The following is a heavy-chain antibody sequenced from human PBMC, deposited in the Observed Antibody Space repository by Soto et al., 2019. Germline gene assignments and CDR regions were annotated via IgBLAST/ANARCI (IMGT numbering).Heavy chain of an antibody. J-gene: IGHJ6*02. V-gene: IGHV4-39*01. CDR1: GGSISSSSYY. D-gene: IGHD3-3*01. Sequence: KPSETLSLTCTVSGGSISSSSYYWGWIRQPPGKGLEWIGSIYYSGSTYYNPSLKSRVTISVDTSKNQFSLKLSSVTAADTAVYYCARPYYDFWSGSPWGYYYYYGMDVWGQGTTVTVSS. CDR3: ARPYYDFWSGSPWGYYYYYGMDV. CDR2: IYYSGST.